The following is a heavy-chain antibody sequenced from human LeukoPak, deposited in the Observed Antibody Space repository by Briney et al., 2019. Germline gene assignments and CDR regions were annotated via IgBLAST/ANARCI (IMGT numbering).Heavy chain of an antibody. V-gene: IGHV3-48*04. D-gene: IGHD6-13*01. CDR1: GFTFSSYG. Sequence: GGSLRLSCAASGFTFSSYGMHWVRQAPGKGLEWVSYISSSGSTIYYADSVKGRFTISRDNAKNSLYLQMNSLRAEDTAVYYCARDQQQLVPWGQGTLVTVSS. J-gene: IGHJ5*02. CDR3: ARDQQQLVP. CDR2: ISSSGSTI.